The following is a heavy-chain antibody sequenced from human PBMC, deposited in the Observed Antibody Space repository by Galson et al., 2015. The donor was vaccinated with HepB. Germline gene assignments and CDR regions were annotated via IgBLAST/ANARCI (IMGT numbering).Heavy chain of an antibody. D-gene: IGHD3-3*01. V-gene: IGHV1-3*01. J-gene: IGHJ4*02. CDR3: ARSRTTIFGVVIISPFDY. CDR1: GYTFTSYA. CDR2: INAGNGNT. Sequence: SVKVSCKASGYTFTSYAMHWVRQAPGQRLEWMGWINAGNGNTKYSQKFQGRVTITRDTSASTAYMELSSLRSEDTAVYYCARSRTTIFGVVIISPFDYWGQGTLVTVSS.